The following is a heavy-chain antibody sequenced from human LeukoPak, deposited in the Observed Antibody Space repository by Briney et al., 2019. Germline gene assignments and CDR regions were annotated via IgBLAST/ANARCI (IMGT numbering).Heavy chain of an antibody. CDR3: ARGAYCGGDCYSPNFDY. D-gene: IGHD2-21*02. V-gene: IGHV5-51*01. CDR2: IYPGDSDT. CDR1: GYSFTSYW. Sequence: GESLKISCKGSGYSFTSYWIGWVRQMPGKGLEWMGIIYPGDSDTRYSPSFQGQVTISADKSISTAYLQWSSLKASDTAMYYCARGAYCGGDCYSPNFDYWGQGTLVTVSS. J-gene: IGHJ4*02.